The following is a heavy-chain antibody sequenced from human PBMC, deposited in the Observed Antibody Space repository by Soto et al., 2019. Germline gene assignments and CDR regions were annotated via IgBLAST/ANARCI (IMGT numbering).Heavy chain of an antibody. D-gene: IGHD2-21*02. CDR2: IKQDGSYK. CDR3: ARDLRAPLVATAMPYYMDV. CDR1: GFSLSSYW. Sequence: GGSLRLSCAASGFSLSSYWMSWVRQAPGKGLEWVANIKQDGSYKQYVGSVRGRFTISRDNAKSSLFLQMDSLRADDTAVYYCARDLRAPLVATAMPYYMDVWGKGTTVTVSS. J-gene: IGHJ6*03. V-gene: IGHV3-7*01.